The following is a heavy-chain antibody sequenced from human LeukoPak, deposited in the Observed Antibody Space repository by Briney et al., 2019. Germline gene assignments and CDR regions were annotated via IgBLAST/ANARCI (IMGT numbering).Heavy chain of an antibody. D-gene: IGHD6-19*01. CDR2: INHSGST. J-gene: IGHJ3*02. CDR3: ARGTQWLDAFDI. V-gene: IGHV4-34*01. Sequence: LETLSLTCAVYGGSFSGYYWSWIRQPPGKGLEWIGEINHSGSTNYNPSLKSRVTISVDTSKNQFSLKLSSVTAADTAVYYCARGTQWLDAFDIWGQGTMVTVSS. CDR1: GGSFSGYY.